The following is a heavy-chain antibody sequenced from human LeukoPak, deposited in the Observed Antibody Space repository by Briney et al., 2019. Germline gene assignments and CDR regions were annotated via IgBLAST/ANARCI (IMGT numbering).Heavy chain of an antibody. J-gene: IGHJ4*02. V-gene: IGHV4-61*08. CDR1: GDSISSGDYY. Sequence: MASETLSLTCTGSGDSISSGDYYWTWIRQPPGKGLEWIGYIYYSGSTNYNPSLKSRVTISVDTSKNQFSLKLSSVTAADTAVYYCARGRQYYFDYWGQGTLVTVSS. CDR3: ARGRQYYFDY. CDR2: IYYSGST.